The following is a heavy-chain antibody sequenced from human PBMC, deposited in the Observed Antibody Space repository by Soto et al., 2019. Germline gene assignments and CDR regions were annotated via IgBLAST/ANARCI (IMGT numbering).Heavy chain of an antibody. CDR3: ARDGPSGSYNLDY. Sequence: ASVKVSCKASGYTFTSYYMHWARQAPGQGPEWMGIINPSGGSTTYAQKFQGRVTMTGDTSTSTVYMELSSLRSEDTAVYYCARDGPSGSYNLDYWGQGTLVTVSS. D-gene: IGHD1-26*01. V-gene: IGHV1-46*01. J-gene: IGHJ4*02. CDR1: GYTFTSYY. CDR2: INPSGGST.